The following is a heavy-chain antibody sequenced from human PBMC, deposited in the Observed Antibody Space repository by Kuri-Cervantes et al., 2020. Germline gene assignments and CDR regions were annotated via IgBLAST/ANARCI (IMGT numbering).Heavy chain of an antibody. CDR1: GFTFDDYG. V-gene: IGHV3-20*04. Sequence: SLKISCAAAGFTFDDYGMSWVRQAPGKGLEWVSGINWNGGSTGYADSVKGRFTISRDNAKNSLYLQMSSLRVEDTAAYYCARGPRGYSGYDYSYYYLDVWGKGTTVTVSS. CDR3: ARGPRGYSGYDYSYYYLDV. D-gene: IGHD5-12*01. CDR2: INWNGGST. J-gene: IGHJ6*03.